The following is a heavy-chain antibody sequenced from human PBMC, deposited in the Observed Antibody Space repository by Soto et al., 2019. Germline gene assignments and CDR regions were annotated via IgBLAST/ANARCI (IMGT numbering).Heavy chain of an antibody. V-gene: IGHV4-39*01. CDR2: IYYSGST. CDR3: ARRGSSSWYGY. D-gene: IGHD6-13*01. J-gene: IGHJ4*02. CDR1: GGSISSSSYY. Sequence: QLQLQESGPGLVKPSETLSLTCTVSGGSISSSSYYWGWISQPPGKGVEWIGSIYYSGSTYYNPPLKSRGTKPVDASKNQFSLKLRPVTAADTAVYYCARRGSSSWYGYWGQGTLVTGSS.